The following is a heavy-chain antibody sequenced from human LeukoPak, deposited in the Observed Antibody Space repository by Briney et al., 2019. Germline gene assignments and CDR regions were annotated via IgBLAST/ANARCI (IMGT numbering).Heavy chain of an antibody. D-gene: IGHD1-26*01. CDR1: GFTDSTNY. V-gene: IGHV3-53*01. CDR3: ARDLRDSRGSYGSDY. CDR2: IYSGGST. J-gene: IGHJ4*02. Sequence: PGGSLRLSCAASGFTDSTNYMSWVRQTPGKGLEWVSVIYSGGSTHYADSVKGRFTISRDNSKNTLYLQMNNLRPEDTAVYFCARDLRDSRGSYGSDYWGQGTLVTVSS.